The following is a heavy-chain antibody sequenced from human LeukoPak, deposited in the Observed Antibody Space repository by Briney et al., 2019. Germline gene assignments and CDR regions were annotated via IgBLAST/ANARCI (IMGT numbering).Heavy chain of an antibody. CDR1: GYTFTSYG. CDR2: IIPIFGTA. CDR3: ARRGITGTQPHFDY. Sequence: GAPVKVSCKASGYTFTSYGISWVRQAPGQGLEWMGGIIPIFGTANYAQKFQGRVTITADESTSTAYMELSSLRSEDTAVYYCARRGITGTQPHFDYWGQGTLVTVSS. D-gene: IGHD1-7*01. J-gene: IGHJ4*02. V-gene: IGHV1-69*13.